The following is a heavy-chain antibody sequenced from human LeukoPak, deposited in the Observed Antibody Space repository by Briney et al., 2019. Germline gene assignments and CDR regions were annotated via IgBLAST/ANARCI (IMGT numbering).Heavy chain of an antibody. CDR1: GGSISSSSYY. V-gene: IGHV4-39*07. CDR3: ARGAAAGIQLWLRGYYFDY. CDR2: IYYSGST. Sequence: SETLSLTCTVSGGSISSSSYYWGWIRQPPGKGLEWIGSIYYSGSTNYNPSLKSRVTISVDTSKNQFSLKLSSVTAADTAVYYCARGAAAGIQLWLRGYYFDYWGQGTLVTVSS. D-gene: IGHD5-18*01. J-gene: IGHJ4*02.